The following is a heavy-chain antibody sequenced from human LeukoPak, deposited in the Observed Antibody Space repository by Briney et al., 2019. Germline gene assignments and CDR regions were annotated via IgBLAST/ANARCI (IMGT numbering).Heavy chain of an antibody. J-gene: IGHJ4*02. Sequence: ASVKVSCKASGYTFTGYYMHWVRQAPGQGLEWMGWINPNSGGTNYAQKFQGRVTMTRDTSISTAYMELSRLRSDDTAVYYCARALDGYSYATKGNWGQGTLVTVSS. CDR3: ARALDGYSYATKGN. V-gene: IGHV1-2*02. CDR2: INPNSGGT. CDR1: GYTFTGYY. D-gene: IGHD5-18*01.